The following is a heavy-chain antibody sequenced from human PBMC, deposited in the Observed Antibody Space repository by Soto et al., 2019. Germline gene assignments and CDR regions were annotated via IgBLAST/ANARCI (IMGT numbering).Heavy chain of an antibody. Sequence: SQTLSLTCAISGDSVSSNSAAWNWIRQSPSRGLEWLGRTYYRSKWYNDYAVSVKSRITTNPDTSKNQFSPQLNSVTPEDTAVYYCAREREQQLVRYYYYGMDVWGQGTTVTVSS. V-gene: IGHV6-1*01. CDR1: GDSVSSNSAA. D-gene: IGHD6-13*01. CDR3: AREREQQLVRYYYYGMDV. CDR2: TYYRSKWYN. J-gene: IGHJ6*02.